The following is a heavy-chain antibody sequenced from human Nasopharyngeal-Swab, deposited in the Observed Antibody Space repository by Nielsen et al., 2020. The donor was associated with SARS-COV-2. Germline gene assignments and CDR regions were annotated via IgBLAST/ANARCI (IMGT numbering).Heavy chain of an antibody. Sequence: GGSLRLSCAASGFTFSSYSMNWVRQAPGQGLEWVSSISSSSSYIYYADSVKGRFTISRDNAKNSLYLQMNSLRAEDTAVYYCARDIRLWFGELSHKLFDDWGQGTLVTVSS. D-gene: IGHD3-10*01. V-gene: IGHV3-21*01. CDR1: GFTFSSYS. CDR3: ARDIRLWFGELSHKLFDD. CDR2: ISSSSSYI. J-gene: IGHJ4*02.